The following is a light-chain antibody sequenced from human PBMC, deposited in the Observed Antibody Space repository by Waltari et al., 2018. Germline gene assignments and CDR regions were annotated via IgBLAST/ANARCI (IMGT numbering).Light chain of an antibody. J-gene: IGKJ4*01. CDR3: QQRSNWPP. CDR1: QSVSSY. CDR2: DAS. Sequence: QSPATLSLSPGERATLSCRASQSVSSYLAWYQQKPGQAPRLLIYDASNRATGIPARFSGSGSGTDFTLTISSLEPEDFAVYYCQQRSNWPPFGGGTKVEIK. V-gene: IGKV3-11*01.